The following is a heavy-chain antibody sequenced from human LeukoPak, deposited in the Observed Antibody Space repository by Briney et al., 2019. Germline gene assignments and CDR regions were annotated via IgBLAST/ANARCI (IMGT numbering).Heavy chain of an antibody. D-gene: IGHD3-3*01. CDR1: GFTFSTYG. J-gene: IGHJ4*02. Sequence: GGSLRLSCAASGFTFSTYGMTWVRQAPGKGPEWVSAISGSGGSTYYADSVKGRFTISRDNSKNTLYLQMNSLRAEDTAVYYCAKDRHYDFWSGYPQGFDYWGQGTLVTVSS. CDR3: AKDRHYDFWSGYPQGFDY. V-gene: IGHV3-23*01. CDR2: ISGSGGST.